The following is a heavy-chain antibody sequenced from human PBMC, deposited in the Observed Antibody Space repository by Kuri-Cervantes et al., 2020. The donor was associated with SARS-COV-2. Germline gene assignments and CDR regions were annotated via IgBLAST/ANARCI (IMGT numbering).Heavy chain of an antibody. CDR1: GGSFSGYY. CDR3: ARLAWEFKAAASWFDP. CDR2: INHSGST. D-gene: IGHD6-13*01. Sequence: ESLKISCAVYGGSFSGYYWSWIRQPPGKGLEWIGEINHSGSTNYNPSLKSRVTISVDTSKNQFSLKLSSVTAADTAVYYCARLAWEFKAAASWFDPWGQGTLVTVSS. J-gene: IGHJ5*02. V-gene: IGHV4-34*01.